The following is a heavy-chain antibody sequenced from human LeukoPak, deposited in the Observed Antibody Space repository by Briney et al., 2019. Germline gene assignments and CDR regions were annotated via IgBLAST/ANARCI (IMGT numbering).Heavy chain of an antibody. Sequence: GGSLRLSCAASGFSFSSYGINWVRQAPGKGLEWVSGISGSGDITYYADSVKGRFTISRDNSRNTLYLQMNSLRAEDTAVYYCARRSKSSAIWYYFDYWGQGTLVTVSS. CDR2: ISGSGDIT. D-gene: IGHD6-25*01. CDR1: GFSFSSYG. J-gene: IGHJ4*02. V-gene: IGHV3-23*01. CDR3: ARRSKSSAIWYYFDY.